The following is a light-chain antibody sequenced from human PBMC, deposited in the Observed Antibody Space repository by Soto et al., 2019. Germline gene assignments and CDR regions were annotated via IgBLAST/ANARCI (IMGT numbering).Light chain of an antibody. CDR1: QDINDY. V-gene: IGKV1-33*01. CDR3: QQYDHLTVT. J-gene: IGKJ4*01. CDR2: DAS. Sequence: DIQMTQSPSSLSASIGDRVTITCQASQDINDYLNWYQQKPGKAPKLLIYDASNFESGVPSRFSGSGSGTDFTFSISRLQPEDVATYYCQQYDHLTVTFGGGTKVDIK.